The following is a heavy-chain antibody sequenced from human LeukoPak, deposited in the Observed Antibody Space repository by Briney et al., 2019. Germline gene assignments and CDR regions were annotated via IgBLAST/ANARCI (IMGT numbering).Heavy chain of an antibody. CDR3: ARVSWGDDDGDYVVRYYYMDV. D-gene: IGHD4-17*01. Sequence: PGGSLRLSCTASGFTFSSYAMSWVRQSPGKGLEWVSAIYNSGVTTDYADSVKGRFTISRDNSKNSLYLQMNSLSAEDTAVYYCARVSWGDDDGDYVVRYYYMDVWGKGTTVTVSS. CDR2: IYNSGVTT. CDR1: GFTFSSYA. J-gene: IGHJ6*03. V-gene: IGHV3-23*01.